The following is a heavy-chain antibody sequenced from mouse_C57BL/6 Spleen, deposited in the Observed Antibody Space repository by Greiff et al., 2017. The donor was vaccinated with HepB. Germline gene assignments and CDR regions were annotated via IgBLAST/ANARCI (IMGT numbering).Heavy chain of an antibody. V-gene: IGHV5-9-1*02. CDR3: TRDRDSSGSFDY. CDR1: GFTFSSYA. Sequence: EVQLQESGEGLVKPGGSLKLSCAASGFTFSSYAMSWVRQTPEKRLEWVAYISSGGDYIYYADTVKGRFTISRDNARNTLYLQMSSLKSEDTAMYYCTRDRDSSGSFDYWGQGTTLTVSS. J-gene: IGHJ2*01. CDR2: ISSGGDYI. D-gene: IGHD3-2*02.